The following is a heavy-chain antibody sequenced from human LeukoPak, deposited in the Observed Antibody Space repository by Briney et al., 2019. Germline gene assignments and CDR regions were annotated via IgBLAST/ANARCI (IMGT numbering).Heavy chain of an antibody. CDR1: GFTFSSYT. CDR2: ISSGSGYI. V-gene: IGHV3-21*01. Sequence: PGGSLRLSCAASGFTFSSYTMNWVRQAPGKGLEWVSSISSGSGYIYYADSVKGRFTISRDNAKNSLYLQMNSLRAEDTAVYYCASLKYSYGQPDFWGQGTLVTVSS. CDR3: ASLKYSYGQPDF. D-gene: IGHD5-18*01. J-gene: IGHJ4*02.